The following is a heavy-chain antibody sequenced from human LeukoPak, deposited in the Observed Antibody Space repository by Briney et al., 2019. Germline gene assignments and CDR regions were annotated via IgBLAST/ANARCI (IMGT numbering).Heavy chain of an antibody. Sequence: GGSLRLSCAASGFTFSSYSMNWVRQAPGKGLEWVSYISSSSSTIYYADSVKGRFTISRDNAKNSLYLQMNSLRAEDTAVYYCARDILTGPYYFDYWGQGTLVTVSS. CDR2: ISSSSSTI. CDR1: GFTFSSYS. J-gene: IGHJ4*02. CDR3: ARDILTGPYYFDY. V-gene: IGHV3-48*04. D-gene: IGHD3-9*01.